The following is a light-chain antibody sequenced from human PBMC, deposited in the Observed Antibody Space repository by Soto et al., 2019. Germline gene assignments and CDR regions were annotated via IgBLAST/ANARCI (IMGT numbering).Light chain of an antibody. CDR2: DAS. Sequence: DIQMTQSPSSLSASVGDRVTITCQASQDISNYLNWYQQKPGKAPKLLIYDASNLETGVPSRFSGSGSGTDFTFTISSLQAEDIATCYCQQYDNLRTFGQGTKVEIK. CDR3: QQYDNLRT. V-gene: IGKV1-33*01. J-gene: IGKJ1*01. CDR1: QDISNY.